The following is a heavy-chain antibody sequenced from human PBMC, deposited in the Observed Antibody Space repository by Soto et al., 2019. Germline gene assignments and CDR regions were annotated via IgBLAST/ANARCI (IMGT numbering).Heavy chain of an antibody. D-gene: IGHD4-17*01. CDR3: AREPYGGNEYDY. CDR2: INVGDGHT. V-gene: IGHV1-3*01. J-gene: IGHJ4*02. Sequence: ASVKVSCKASGYTFTSYAIHWVRQAPGQRLEWMGWINVGDGHTKYSQKFQGRVTITSDTSASTAYMELSSLRSDDTAVFYCAREPYGGNEYDYWGQGTLVTVS. CDR1: GYTFTSYA.